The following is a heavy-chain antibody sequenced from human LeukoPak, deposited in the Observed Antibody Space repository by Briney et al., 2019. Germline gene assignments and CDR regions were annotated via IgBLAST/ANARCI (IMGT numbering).Heavy chain of an antibody. CDR2: IIPILGIA. CDR1: GYTFTGYY. J-gene: IGHJ4*02. D-gene: IGHD3-22*01. CDR3: ARPSSLYYYDSSGYVGYYFDY. Sequence: ASVKVSCKASGYTFTGYYMHWVRQAPGQGLEWMGRIIPILGIANYAQKFQGRVTITADKSTSTAYMELSSLRSEDTAVYYCARPSSLYYYDSSGYVGYYFDYWGQGTLVTVSS. V-gene: IGHV1-69*02.